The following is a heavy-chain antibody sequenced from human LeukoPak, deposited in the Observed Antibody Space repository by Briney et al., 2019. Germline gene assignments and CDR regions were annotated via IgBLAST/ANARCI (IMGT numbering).Heavy chain of an antibody. CDR1: GFTFSNAW. CDR2: ISGSGGST. J-gene: IGHJ4*02. D-gene: IGHD2-2*01. CDR3: TKNIIVVPAQDY. Sequence: GGSLRLSCAASGFTFSNAWMSWVRQAPGKGLEWVSAISGSGGSTYYADSVKGRFTISRDNSKNTLYLQMNSLRAEDTAVYYCTKNIIVVPAQDYWGQGTLVTVSS. V-gene: IGHV3-23*01.